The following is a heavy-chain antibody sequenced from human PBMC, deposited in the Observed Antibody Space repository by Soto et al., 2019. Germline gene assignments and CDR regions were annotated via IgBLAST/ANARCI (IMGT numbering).Heavy chain of an antibody. CDR1: GFTFSSYA. J-gene: IGHJ6*02. V-gene: IGHV3-30-3*01. Sequence: GGSLRLSCAASGFTFSSYAMHWVRQAPGKGLEWVAVISYDGSNKYYADSVKGRFTISRDNSKNTLYLQMNSLRAEDTAVYYCARDLNFQWELPYYYYGMDVWGQGTTVTVSS. D-gene: IGHD1-26*01. CDR3: ARDLNFQWELPYYYYGMDV. CDR2: ISYDGSNK.